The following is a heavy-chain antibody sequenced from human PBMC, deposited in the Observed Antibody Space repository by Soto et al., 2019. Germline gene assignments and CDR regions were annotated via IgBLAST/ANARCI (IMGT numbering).Heavy chain of an antibody. CDR2: IYHSGST. D-gene: IGHD5-12*01. Sequence: KASETLSLTCAVSGCSISSGGYSWSWIRQPPGKGLEWIGYIYHSGSTYYNPSLKSRVTISVDRSKNQFSLKLSSVTAADTAVYYCAAGGGLPRYYWGQGTLVTVSS. CDR1: GCSISSGGYS. CDR3: AAGGGLPRYY. J-gene: IGHJ4*02. V-gene: IGHV4-30-2*01.